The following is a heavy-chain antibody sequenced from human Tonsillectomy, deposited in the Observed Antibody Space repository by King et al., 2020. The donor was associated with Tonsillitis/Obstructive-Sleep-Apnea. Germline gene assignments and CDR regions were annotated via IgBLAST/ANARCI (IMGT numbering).Heavy chain of an antibody. CDR3: ARDSMSHYYDSSCYYTFNY. J-gene: IGHJ4*02. Sequence: VQLVESGAEVKKPGASVKVSCKASGYTFTNYGISWVRQAPGQGLEWMAWISAHNGHTNYAQKLQGRDTMTTDTSTSTAYMELRSLRSDDTAVYYCARDSMSHYYDSSCYYTFNYWGQGTLVTVSA. D-gene: IGHD3-22*01. CDR2: ISAHNGHT. V-gene: IGHV1-18*01. CDR1: GYTFTNYG.